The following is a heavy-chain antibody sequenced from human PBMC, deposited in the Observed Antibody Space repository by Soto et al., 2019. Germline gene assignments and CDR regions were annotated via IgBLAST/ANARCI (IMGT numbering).Heavy chain of an antibody. CDR3: AKGHPTGWYLFDY. CDR1: GFTFSTYA. CDR2: ISGIGDRT. D-gene: IGHD6-19*01. J-gene: IGHJ4*02. V-gene: IGHV3-23*01. Sequence: PGGSLRLSCAASGFTFSTYAMSWVRQAPGKGLEWVSVISGIGDRTNYAGSVKGRFTVSRDNSKSALYLQVNSLRAEDTAVYYCAKGHPTGWYLFDYWGPGTLVTVSS.